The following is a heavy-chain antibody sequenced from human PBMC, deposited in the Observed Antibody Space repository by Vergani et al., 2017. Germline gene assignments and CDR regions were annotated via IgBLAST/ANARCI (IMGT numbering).Heavy chain of an antibody. CDR3: AKDSGEGYFFDY. Sequence: FSSYNMNWVRQAPGKGLEWVSYISSSCNIIYYVDSVKGRFTISRDNAKNSLFLQMNSLRAEDTAVYYCAKDSGEGYFFDYWGQGTLVTVSS. CDR1: FSSYN. J-gene: IGHJ4*02. D-gene: IGHD1-26*01. CDR2: ISSSCNII. V-gene: IGHV3-48*01.